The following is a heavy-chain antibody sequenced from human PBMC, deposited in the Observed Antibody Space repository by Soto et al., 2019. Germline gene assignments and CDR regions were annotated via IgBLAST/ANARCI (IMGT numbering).Heavy chain of an antibody. D-gene: IGHD6-13*01. J-gene: IGHJ5*02. CDR3: ARGGAAGTLNWFDP. Sequence: QVQLQQWGAGLWKPSETLSLTCAVYGGSFSGYYWSWIRQPPGKGLEWIGEINHSGSTNYNPSLKSRVTISVDTSKNQFSLKLSSVTAAGTAVYYCARGGAAGTLNWFDPWGQGTLVTVSS. CDR2: INHSGST. V-gene: IGHV4-34*02. CDR1: GGSFSGYY.